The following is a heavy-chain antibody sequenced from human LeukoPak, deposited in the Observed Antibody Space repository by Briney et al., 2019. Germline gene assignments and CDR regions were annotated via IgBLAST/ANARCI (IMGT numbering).Heavy chain of an antibody. Sequence: ASVKVSCKASGYTFTSYDINWVRQAPGQGFEWMGWMSPSTGNTGYARKFQGRVTMTRYTSVSTAYMELSSLRSEDTAVYYCVGGAPNWGFDFWGQGTLVTVSS. CDR1: GYTFTSYD. CDR3: VGGAPNWGFDF. V-gene: IGHV1-8*01. J-gene: IGHJ4*02. CDR2: MSPSTGNT. D-gene: IGHD7-27*01.